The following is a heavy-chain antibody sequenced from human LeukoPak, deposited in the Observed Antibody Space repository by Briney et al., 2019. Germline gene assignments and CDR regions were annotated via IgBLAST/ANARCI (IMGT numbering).Heavy chain of an antibody. Sequence: GGSLRLSCAASGFTFSSYAMSWVRQAPGKGLEWVSATSGSGGSTYCADSVTGRFTISRDNSKNTLYLQMNSLRAEDTAVYYCAKDLEMITMIVVVTLGFDYWGQGTLVTVSS. CDR3: AKDLEMITMIVVVTLGFDY. CDR1: GFTFSSYA. D-gene: IGHD3-22*01. CDR2: TSGSGGST. J-gene: IGHJ4*02. V-gene: IGHV3-23*01.